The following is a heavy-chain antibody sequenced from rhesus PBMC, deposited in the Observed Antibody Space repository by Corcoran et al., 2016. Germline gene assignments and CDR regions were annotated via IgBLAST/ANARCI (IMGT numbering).Heavy chain of an antibody. J-gene: IGHJ3*01. CDR3: ARYYSGSQGLDF. V-gene: IGHV1-200*01. D-gene: IGHD3-16*01. Sequence: QVQLVQSGAEVKKPGTSVRLSCKASGYTFTSYYIHWVRQAPGQVLEWMGWINLSNEKTGYAQQFQGRVTMTRDTSTSTAYMELNSLRSDDAAVYYCARYYSGSQGLDFWGQGLRVTVSS. CDR2: INLSNEKT. CDR1: GYTFTSYY.